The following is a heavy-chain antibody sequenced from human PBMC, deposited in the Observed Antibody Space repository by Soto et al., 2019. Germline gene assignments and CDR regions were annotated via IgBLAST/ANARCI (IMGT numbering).Heavy chain of an antibody. CDR1: CASTYTSDW. D-gene: IGHD7-27*01. J-gene: IGHJ4*02. CDR2: IHHTGRT. Sequence: ETLSLTCGISCASTYTSDWWIWLRQPPGKGLEWIAEIHHTGRTNYNASFMGRAAMSVDNSKNQFSLNLMSVTAADTAIYYCARAKLRNVWAFDYWGQGILVTVSS. V-gene: IGHV4-4*02. CDR3: ARAKLRNVWAFDY.